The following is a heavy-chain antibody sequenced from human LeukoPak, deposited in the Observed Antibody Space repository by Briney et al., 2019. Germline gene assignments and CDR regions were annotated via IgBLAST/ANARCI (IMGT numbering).Heavy chain of an antibody. Sequence: PSETLSLTCAVYGGSFTIYSWTWIRQPPGKSLEWVGEISPSGNTQYNPSLKSRVTISLDASKSQFYLKLNSVTAADAAVYYCARRVRSADYRLDYWGQGTLVTVSS. CDR2: ISPSGNT. D-gene: IGHD4-11*01. CDR1: GGSFTIYS. CDR3: ARRVRSADYRLDY. V-gene: IGHV4-34*01. J-gene: IGHJ4*02.